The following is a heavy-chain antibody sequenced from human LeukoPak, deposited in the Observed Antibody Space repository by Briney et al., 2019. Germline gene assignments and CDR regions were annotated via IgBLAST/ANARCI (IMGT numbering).Heavy chain of an antibody. J-gene: IGHJ4*02. Sequence: GGSLRLSCAASGFTFSSYGMHWVRQAPGKGLEWVAFIRYDGSNKYYADSVKGRFTISRDNSKNTLYLQMNSLRAEDTAVYYCARALRDSSGYYYEPLGFDYWGQGTLVTVSS. V-gene: IGHV3-30*02. CDR3: ARALRDSSGYYYEPLGFDY. CDR1: GFTFSSYG. CDR2: IRYDGSNK. D-gene: IGHD3-22*01.